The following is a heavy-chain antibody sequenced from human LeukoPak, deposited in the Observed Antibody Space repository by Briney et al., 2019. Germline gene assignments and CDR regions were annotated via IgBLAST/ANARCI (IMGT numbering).Heavy chain of an antibody. CDR2: ITASGTAM. CDR3: ASSGSYRFDY. V-gene: IGHV3-48*02. J-gene: IGHJ4*02. D-gene: IGHD1-26*01. CDR1: GFTFSSYS. Sequence: GGSLRLSCAASGFTFSSYSMNWVRQAPGKGLEWVSHITASGTAMFYADSVKGRFTISRDNAKNSLYSQMNSLRDKDTAVYYCASSGSYRFDYWGQGTLVTVSS.